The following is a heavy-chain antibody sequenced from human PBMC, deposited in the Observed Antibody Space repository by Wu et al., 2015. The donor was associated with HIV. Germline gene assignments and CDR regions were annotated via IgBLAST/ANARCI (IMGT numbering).Heavy chain of an antibody. Sequence: QVQLVQSGAEVKKPGSSVKVSCKASGGTFSIYAISWVRQAPGQGLEWMGRIIPSFGTSNYAQKFQGRVTITADESTSTVYMELRSLGSEDTAVYYCARQRAYTSGWYIFDYWGQGTLVTVSS. V-gene: IGHV1-69*13. CDR3: ARQRAYTSGWYIFDY. D-gene: IGHD6-19*01. CDR1: GGTFSIYA. J-gene: IGHJ4*02. CDR2: IIPSFGTS.